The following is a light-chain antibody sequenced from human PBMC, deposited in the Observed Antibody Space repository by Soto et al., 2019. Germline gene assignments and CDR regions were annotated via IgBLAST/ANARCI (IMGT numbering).Light chain of an antibody. CDR1: IDTVTTSHW. CDR3: LLSYNGAPAV. CDR2: DTT. J-gene: IGLJ7*01. Sequence: QAVVTQESSLTVSPGGKVTLTCDSSIDTVTTSHWPYWFQQKPGHAPKTLIYDTTNRHPWTPARFSGSILGGKAALILSGAQPEDEAEYYCLLSYNGAPAVFGGGTQLTVL. V-gene: IGLV7-46*01.